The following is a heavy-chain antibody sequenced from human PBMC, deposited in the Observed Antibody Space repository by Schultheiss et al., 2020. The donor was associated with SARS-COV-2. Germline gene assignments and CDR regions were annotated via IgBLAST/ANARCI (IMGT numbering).Heavy chain of an antibody. CDR1: GGSISSYY. D-gene: IGHD3-16*02. V-gene: IGHV4-59*01. CDR2: IYYSGST. CDR3: ARGRRGMITFGGVIVNWFDP. Sequence: SETLSLTCTVSGGSISSYYWSWIRQPPGKGLEWIGYIYYSGSTNYNPSLKSRVTISVDKSKNQFSLKLSSVTAADTAVYYCARGRRGMITFGGVIVNWFDPWGQGTLVTVSS. J-gene: IGHJ5*02.